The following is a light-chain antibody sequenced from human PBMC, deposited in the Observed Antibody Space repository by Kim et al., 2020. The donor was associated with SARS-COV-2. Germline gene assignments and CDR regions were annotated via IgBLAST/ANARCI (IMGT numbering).Light chain of an antibody. CDR2: EDT. CDR1: DLGDKY. Sequence: VSPGQTATIACSGHDLGDKYVSWYQQKPGQSPVLVINEDTKRPSGIPERFSGSNSGNTATLTIGGTQAMDEADYYCQAWDSTTVVFGGGTQLTVL. J-gene: IGLJ2*01. V-gene: IGLV3-1*01. CDR3: QAWDSTTVV.